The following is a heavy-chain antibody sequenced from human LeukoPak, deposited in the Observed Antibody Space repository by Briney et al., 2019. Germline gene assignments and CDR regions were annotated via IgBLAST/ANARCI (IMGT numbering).Heavy chain of an antibody. Sequence: PGGSLRLSCVVSAFSFRNYAVSWVRQAPGKGLEWVSSISAGGDTTHYADSMKGRFTISRDNSKNTVYLQMNSLRADDTAVYYCARDRDLGVVTPWCDYWGQGVLVTVSS. CDR3: ARDRDLGVVTPWCDY. D-gene: IGHD2-2*01. J-gene: IGHJ4*02. CDR2: ISAGGDTT. V-gene: IGHV3-23*01. CDR1: AFSFRNYA.